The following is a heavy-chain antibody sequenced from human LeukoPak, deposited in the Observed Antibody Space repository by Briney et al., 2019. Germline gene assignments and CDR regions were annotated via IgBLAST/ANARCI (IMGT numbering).Heavy chain of an antibody. V-gene: IGHV1-69*05. CDR1: GGTFNNSA. Sequence: SVKVSCKTSGGTFNNSAISWVRQAPGQGLEWLGGIMPLLGSAGYAQKFQGRVTITKDESTRTVYLELTSLTSDDTAVYYCARDVHGDYGSGWFDPWGQGTLVSVSS. J-gene: IGHJ5*02. CDR2: IMPLLGSA. D-gene: IGHD4-17*01. CDR3: ARDVHGDYGSGWFDP.